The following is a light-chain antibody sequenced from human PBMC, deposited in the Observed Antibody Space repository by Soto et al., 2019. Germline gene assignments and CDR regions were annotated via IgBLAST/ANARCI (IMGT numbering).Light chain of an antibody. Sequence: EIVLTQSPATLSLSPGERATLSCRASQSVSSYFAWYQQKPGQAPRLLIYDASNRATGIPARFSGSGSGKDFTLTISSLEPADFAVYYCQQRSNWPPTFGPGTKVDIK. CDR1: QSVSSY. V-gene: IGKV3-11*01. J-gene: IGKJ3*01. CDR3: QQRSNWPPT. CDR2: DAS.